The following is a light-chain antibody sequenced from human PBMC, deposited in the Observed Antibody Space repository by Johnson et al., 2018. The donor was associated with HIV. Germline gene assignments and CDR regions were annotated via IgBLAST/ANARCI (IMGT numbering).Light chain of an antibody. V-gene: IGLV1-51*01. CDR2: DNN. CDR3: GTWDSSLSAGNV. J-gene: IGLJ1*01. Sequence: QPVLTQPPSVSAAPGQKVTISCSGSSSNIGNNYVSWYQHLPGTAPKLLIYDNNKRPSGIPDRFSGSKSGTSATLGITGLQTGDEADYYCGTWDSSLSAGNVFGTGTKVTVL. CDR1: SSNIGNNY.